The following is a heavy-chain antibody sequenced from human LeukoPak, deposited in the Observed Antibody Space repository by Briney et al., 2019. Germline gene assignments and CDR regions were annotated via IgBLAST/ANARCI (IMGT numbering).Heavy chain of an antibody. J-gene: IGHJ4*02. V-gene: IGHV3-15*01. CDR3: TTYSSGSRPF. CDR1: GITFSNAW. Sequence: GGSLRLSCAASGITFSNAWMTWVRQAPGKGLEWVGRIYRSSNGETTDYGAPVKGRFTMSRDDSKNTLYLQMNSLKTEDTAVYYCTTYSSGSRPFWGQGTLVTVSS. CDR2: IYRSSNGETT. D-gene: IGHD6-19*01.